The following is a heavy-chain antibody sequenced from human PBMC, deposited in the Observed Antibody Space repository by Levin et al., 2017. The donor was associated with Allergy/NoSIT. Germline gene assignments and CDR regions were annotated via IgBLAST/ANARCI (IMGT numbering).Heavy chain of an antibody. CDR1: GGSISGHY. D-gene: IGHD3-22*01. J-gene: IGHJ4*02. CDR3: ARMSDSDGNFYPDDY. CDR2: IYSTGNT. Sequence: SETLSLTCTVSGGSISGHYWSWIRQAAGRGLEWIGRIYSTGNTKYNPSLKSRVLMSVDTSKSQLSLNLTSVTAADTAIYYCARMSDSDGNFYPDDYWGQGTLVTVSS. V-gene: IGHV4-4*07.